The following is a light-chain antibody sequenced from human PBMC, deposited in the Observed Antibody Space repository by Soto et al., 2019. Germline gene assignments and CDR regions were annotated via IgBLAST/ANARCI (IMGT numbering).Light chain of an antibody. J-gene: IGKJ1*01. V-gene: IGKV1-5*03. CDR3: QQYLNRWT. Sequence: DIQMTQSPSTLSASVGDRVTITCRASQSISTWLAWYQQKPGKAPKLLIYKASSLEGGVPSRFSGSESGTEFTLTISSLQPDDFATYYCQQYLNRWTFGQGTKV. CDR2: KAS. CDR1: QSISTW.